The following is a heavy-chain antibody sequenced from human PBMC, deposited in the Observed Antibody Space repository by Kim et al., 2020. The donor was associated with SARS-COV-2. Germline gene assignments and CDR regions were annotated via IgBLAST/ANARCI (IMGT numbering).Heavy chain of an antibody. CDR2: IHSDGSRI. J-gene: IGHJ4*02. Sequence: GGSLRLSCAASGFTFSTYWMHWVRQAPGKGLVWVSRIHSDGSRISYADSVKGRFTISRDNAKNTLYLQMNSLRAEDTAVYYCARVGSTIAALAVTPASEYWGQGTLVTVSS. CDR3: ARVGSTIAALAVTPASEY. V-gene: IGHV3-74*01. CDR1: GFTFSTYW. D-gene: IGHD6-13*01.